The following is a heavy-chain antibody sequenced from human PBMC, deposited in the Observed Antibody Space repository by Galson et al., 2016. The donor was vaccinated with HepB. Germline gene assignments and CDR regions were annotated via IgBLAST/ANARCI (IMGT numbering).Heavy chain of an antibody. J-gene: IGHJ5*02. V-gene: IGHV1-69*13. CDR1: GGIIRTSA. Sequence: SVKVSCKASGGIIRTSAFSWVRQAPGQGLEWMGMIIPAFATTTYAQNFQARITISADESPDTVYLELSSLRSDDTSVYYCARGSSGRYRWYDPWGQGTLVTVS. CDR3: ARGSSGRYRWYDP. CDR2: IIPAFATT. D-gene: IGHD1-26*01.